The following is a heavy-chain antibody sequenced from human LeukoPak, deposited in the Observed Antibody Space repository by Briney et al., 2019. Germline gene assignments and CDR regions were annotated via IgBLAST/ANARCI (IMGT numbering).Heavy chain of an antibody. D-gene: IGHD3-3*01. J-gene: IGHJ4*02. CDR3: AKGPPRFLEWLFPFES. CDR2: INSDGTTT. V-gene: IGHV3-74*01. CDR1: GSAVSVFW. Sequence: GGSLRLSCAASGSAVSVFWMHWVRQAPGKGLVWVSHINSDGTTTNYADSVKGRFTISRDNSKNTLYLQMNSLRAEDTAVYYCAKGPPRFLEWLFPFESWGQGTLVTVSS.